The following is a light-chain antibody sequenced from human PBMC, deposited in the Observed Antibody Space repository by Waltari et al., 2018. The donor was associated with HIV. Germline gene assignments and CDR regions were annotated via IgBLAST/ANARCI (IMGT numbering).Light chain of an antibody. CDR1: NDTDDLHS. CDR3: TSSAGGVV. Sequence: ALTQPASVSGSPGQPITISCTGGNDTDDLHSVSWYQQHPDKAPKLIIYEANSRPSGVSPRFSGSKSVNAASLTISGLQPDDESDYYCTSSAGGVVFGGGTKLTVL. CDR2: EAN. J-gene: IGLJ3*02. V-gene: IGLV2-14*01.